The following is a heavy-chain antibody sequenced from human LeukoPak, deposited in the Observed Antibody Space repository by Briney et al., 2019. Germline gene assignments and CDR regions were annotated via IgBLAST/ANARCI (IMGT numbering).Heavy chain of an antibody. CDR1: GGSFSGYY. J-gene: IGHJ4*02. CDR2: INHSGST. CDR3: ARGALSSGYYYEMSNDY. Sequence: SETLSLTCAVYGGSFSGYYWSWIRQPPGKGLEWIGEINHSGSTNYNPSLKSRVTISVDTSKNQFSLKLSSVTAADTAVYYCARGALSSGYYYEMSNDYWGQGTLVTVSS. V-gene: IGHV4-34*01. D-gene: IGHD3-22*01.